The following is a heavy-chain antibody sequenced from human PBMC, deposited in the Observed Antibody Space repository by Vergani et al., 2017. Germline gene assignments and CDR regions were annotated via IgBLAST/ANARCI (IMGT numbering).Heavy chain of an antibody. CDR3: ARKFGPDWYFDR. CDR2: INHSGST. Sequence: QVQLQESGPGLVKPSETLSLTCAVYGGSFSGYYWSWIRQPPGKGLEWIGEINHSGSTNYNPSLKSRGTISVDTSKNQFSLKLSSVTAADTAVYYCARKFGPDWYFDRWGRGTLVTVSS. J-gene: IGHJ2*01. D-gene: IGHD3-10*01. CDR1: GGSFSGYY. V-gene: IGHV4-34*01.